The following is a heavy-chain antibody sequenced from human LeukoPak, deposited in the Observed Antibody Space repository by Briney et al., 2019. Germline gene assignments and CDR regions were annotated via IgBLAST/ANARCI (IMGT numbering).Heavy chain of an antibody. D-gene: IGHD2-15*01. J-gene: IGHJ4*02. Sequence: PGGSLRLSCAAPGVTFSSSAMSWVRQAPGKGLEWVSAINPSRDHTYYAESVRGRFTISRDNSKNTVYLQMNSLRAEDTAAYYCARQRGYCSSGSCYFDYWGQGTLVTVSS. CDR2: INPSRDHT. CDR3: ARQRGYCSSGSCYFDY. V-gene: IGHV3-23*01. CDR1: GVTFSSSA.